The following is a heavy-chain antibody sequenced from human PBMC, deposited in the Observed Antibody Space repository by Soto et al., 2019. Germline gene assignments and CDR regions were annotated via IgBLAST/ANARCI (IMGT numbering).Heavy chain of an antibody. J-gene: IGHJ4*02. CDR2: VHYIGGS. Sequence: QVQLQQWGAGLLKPSETLSLTCAVYGGSFSGYYWSWIRQPPGKGLEWIGTVHYIGGSYYKPSLKSRLAISVDTSKNQFSLKLSSVTAADTAVYYCVRHDLDGGGWRHFFDDWGQGAQVFVSS. V-gene: IGHV4-34*01. CDR1: GGSFSGYY. CDR3: VRHDLDGGGWRHFFDD. D-gene: IGHD6-19*01.